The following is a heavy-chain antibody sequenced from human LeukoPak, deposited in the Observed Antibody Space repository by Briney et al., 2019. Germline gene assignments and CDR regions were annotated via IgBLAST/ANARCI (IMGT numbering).Heavy chain of an antibody. V-gene: IGHV3-48*01. Sequence: GGSLRLSCAASGFTFSSYTMNWVRQAPGEGLEWVSYISNSGSALNYADSVKGRFTISRDNAKNSLYLQMNSLRAEDTAVYYCARPAPGTYSTFDYWGPGTLVTVSS. CDR2: ISNSGSAL. CDR1: GFTFSSYT. CDR3: ARPAPGTYSTFDY. D-gene: IGHD6-13*01. J-gene: IGHJ4*02.